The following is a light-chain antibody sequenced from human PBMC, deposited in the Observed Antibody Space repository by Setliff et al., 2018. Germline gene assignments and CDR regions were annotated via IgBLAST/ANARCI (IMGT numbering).Light chain of an antibody. CDR3: SSYTARSAV. CDR1: SSDIHGFSY. CDR2: DAT. J-gene: IGLJ1*01. Sequence: QSVLTQPASVSGSPGQSITISCTGISSDIHGFSYVSRYQQHPDKAPKLLIYDATYRPSGVSDRFSASMSGNTASLTISGLQAEDEGDYYCSSYTARSAVFGPGTKVTVL. V-gene: IGLV2-14*03.